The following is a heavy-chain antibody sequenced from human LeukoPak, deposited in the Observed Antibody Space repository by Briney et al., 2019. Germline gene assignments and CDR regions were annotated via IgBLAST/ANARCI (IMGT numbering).Heavy chain of an antibody. CDR1: GFTFSSYG. Sequence: PGGSLRLSCAASGFTFSSYGLHWVRQAPGKGLEWVSAISGSGGSTYYADSVKGRFTISRGNSKNTLYLQMNSLRAEDTAVYYCAKDSAYCTNGVCYDYWGQGTLVTVSS. D-gene: IGHD2-8*01. V-gene: IGHV3-23*01. J-gene: IGHJ4*02. CDR3: AKDSAYCTNGVCYDY. CDR2: ISGSGGST.